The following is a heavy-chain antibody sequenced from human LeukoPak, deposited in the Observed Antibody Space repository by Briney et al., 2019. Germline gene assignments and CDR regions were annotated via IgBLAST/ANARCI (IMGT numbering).Heavy chain of an antibody. J-gene: IGHJ4*02. CDR3: ARGRDTALGT. Sequence: SQTLSLTCAISGDSVSSNSATWNWIRQSPSRGLEWLGRTYYRSKWVNDYAVSVKSRVTINTDTSKNQVSLQLNSVTPEDTAVYYCARGRDTALGTWGQGTLVTVSS. CDR1: GDSVSSNSAT. CDR2: TYYRSKWVN. D-gene: IGHD5-18*01. V-gene: IGHV6-1*01.